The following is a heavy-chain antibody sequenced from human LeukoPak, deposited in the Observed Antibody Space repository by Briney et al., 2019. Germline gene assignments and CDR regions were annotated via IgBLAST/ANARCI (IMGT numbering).Heavy chain of an antibody. CDR1: GASVSDGNYY. J-gene: IGHJ6*02. CDR3: ARSYNSLGYFYYGMDV. CDR2: MFYSEST. Sequence: SETLSLTCSVSGASVSDGNYYWSWIRQPPGKGLEWIGYMFYSESTKYNPSLKSRVTISLDTSMNQFSLKLSSVTAADTAVYFCARSYNSLGYFYYGMDVWGQGTTVTVSS. V-gene: IGHV4-61*01. D-gene: IGHD1-1*01.